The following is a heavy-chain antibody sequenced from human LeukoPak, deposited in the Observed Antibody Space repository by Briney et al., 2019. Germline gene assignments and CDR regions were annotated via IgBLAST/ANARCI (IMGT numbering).Heavy chain of an antibody. CDR1: GGSISSSSYY. V-gene: IGHV4-39*07. D-gene: IGHD5-24*01. CDR2: IYYSGST. CDR3: ARDLAMADDAFDI. Sequence: KPSETLSLTCTVSGGSISSSSYYWGWIRQPPGKGLEWIGSIYYSGSTYYNPSLKSRVTISVDTSKNQFSLKLSSVTAADTAVYYCARDLAMADDAFDIWGQGTMVTVSS. J-gene: IGHJ3*02.